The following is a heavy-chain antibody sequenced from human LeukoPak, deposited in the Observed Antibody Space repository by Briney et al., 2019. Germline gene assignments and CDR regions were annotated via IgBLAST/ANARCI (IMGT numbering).Heavy chain of an antibody. CDR1: GYTFTGYY. CDR2: INPNSGST. D-gene: IGHD3-10*01. Sequence: ASVKVSCKASGYTFTGYYMHWVRQAPGQGLEWMVWINPNSGSTNYAQKFQGTGTMTRDTSISTAYMELSRLRSDDTAVYYCARDGVLLWFGEPYYFDYWGQGTLVTVSS. CDR3: ARDGVLLWFGEPYYFDY. V-gene: IGHV1-2*02. J-gene: IGHJ4*02.